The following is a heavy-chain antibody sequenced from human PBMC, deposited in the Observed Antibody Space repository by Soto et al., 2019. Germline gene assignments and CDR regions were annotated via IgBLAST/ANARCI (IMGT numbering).Heavy chain of an antibody. Sequence: QVQLQESGPGLVKPSQTLSLTCTVSGGSISSGGYYWSWIRQHPGKGLEWIGYIYYSGSTYYNPSLKSQVTISVDTSNNQFSLKLSSVTAADTAVYYCARDLGPYYDYIWGSYRYTYAFDIWGQGTMVTVSS. D-gene: IGHD3-16*02. J-gene: IGHJ3*02. V-gene: IGHV4-31*01. CDR3: ARDLGPYYDYIWGSYRYTYAFDI. CDR1: GGSISSGGYY. CDR2: IYYSGST.